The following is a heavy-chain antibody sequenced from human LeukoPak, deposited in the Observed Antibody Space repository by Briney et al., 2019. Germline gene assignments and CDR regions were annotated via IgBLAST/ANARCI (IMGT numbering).Heavy chain of an antibody. D-gene: IGHD3-16*01. CDR2: ISYSGST. J-gene: IGHJ6*03. Sequence: SETLSLTCTASGGSISSYSWSWIRQPPGKGLEWIGYISYSGSTNYNPSLKSRVTISVDTSKNQLSLKLRTVTAADTAVYYCARETSQKGAHYMDVWGKGTTVTISS. V-gene: IGHV4-59*01. CDR1: GGSISSYS. CDR3: ARETSQKGAHYMDV.